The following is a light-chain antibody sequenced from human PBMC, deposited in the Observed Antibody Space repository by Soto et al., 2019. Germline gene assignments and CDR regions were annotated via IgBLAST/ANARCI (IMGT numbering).Light chain of an antibody. CDR1: SSDVGSYNL. CDR2: EGS. CDR3: CSYTGSDTWV. V-gene: IGLV2-23*01. Sequence: QSALTQPASVSGSPGQSITISCTGTSSDVGSYNLVSWYQHHPGKAPKLMIYEGSKRPSGVSNRFSGSKSVNTASLTISGLQAEDEADYYCCSYTGSDTWVFGRGTKLTVL. J-gene: IGLJ3*02.